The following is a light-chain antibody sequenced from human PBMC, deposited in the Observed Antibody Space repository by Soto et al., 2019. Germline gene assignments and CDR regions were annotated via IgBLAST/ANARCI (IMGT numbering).Light chain of an antibody. CDR1: QSITST. CDR2: GAS. CDR3: QQYNNWYPYT. J-gene: IGKJ2*01. V-gene: IGKV3-15*01. Sequence: EIVMTQSPATLSVSPGERATLSCRASQSITSTLAWYQQKPGQAPRLLIYGASTRATGIPARFSGSGSGTECTLTISSLQSEAVAVYYCQQYNNWYPYTFGQGTKLEIK.